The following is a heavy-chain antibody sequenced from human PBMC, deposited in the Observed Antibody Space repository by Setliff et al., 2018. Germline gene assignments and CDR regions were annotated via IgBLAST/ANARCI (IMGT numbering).Heavy chain of an antibody. Sequence: ASVKVSCKASGYTFSHSGITWVRQAPGQGLEWMGWISVYTGNTNYAPKFQGRITMTTDTSTTTAYMDLKSLRSDDTAIYYCSRLVRYCTRTSCQRLSGDDYWGQGALVTVSS. CDR3: SRLVRYCTRTSCQRLSGDDY. D-gene: IGHD2-2*01. V-gene: IGHV1-18*01. CDR1: GYTFSHSG. CDR2: ISVYTGNT. J-gene: IGHJ4*02.